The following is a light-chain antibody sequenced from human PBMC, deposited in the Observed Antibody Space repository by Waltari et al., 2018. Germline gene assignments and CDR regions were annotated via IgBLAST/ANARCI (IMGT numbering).Light chain of an antibody. CDR1: SPNIGRNT. V-gene: IGLV1-44*01. CDR3: ATWDDGLSGVV. Sequence: QSVLTQPPSASGTPGQRVTIPCSVSSPNIGRNTVTSYQHLPGTAPKLLIYLNNRRHSGVPDRFSGSKSGTSASLAISGLQSEDEALYYCATWDDGLSGVVFGGGTKVTVL. J-gene: IGLJ3*02. CDR2: LNN.